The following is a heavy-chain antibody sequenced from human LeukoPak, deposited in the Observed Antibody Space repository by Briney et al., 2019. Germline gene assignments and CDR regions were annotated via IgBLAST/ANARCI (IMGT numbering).Heavy chain of an antibody. CDR1: GGSISSYY. V-gene: IGHV4-34*01. CDR2: INHSGST. CDR3: ARGPRYYDFWSGYYDYFDY. D-gene: IGHD3-3*01. J-gene: IGHJ4*02. Sequence: PSETLSLTCTVSGGSISSYYWSWIRQPPGKGLEWIGEINHSGSTNYNPSLTSRVTISVDTSKNQFSLKLSSVTAADTAVYYCARGPRYYDFWSGYYDYFDYWGQGTLVTVSS.